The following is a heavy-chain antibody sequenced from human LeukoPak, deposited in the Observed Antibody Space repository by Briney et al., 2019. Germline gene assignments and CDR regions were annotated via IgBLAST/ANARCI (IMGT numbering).Heavy chain of an antibody. CDR3: ASGRGDLSGYDSPDY. D-gene: IGHD5-12*01. V-gene: IGHV1-69*04. J-gene: IGHJ4*02. CDR1: GGTFSSYA. CDR2: IIPILGIA. Sequence: SVKVSCKASGGTFSSYAISWVRQAPGQGLEWMGRIIPILGIANYAQKFQGRVTITADKSTSTAYMELSSLRSEDTAVYYCASGRGDLSGYDSPDYWGQGTLVTVSS.